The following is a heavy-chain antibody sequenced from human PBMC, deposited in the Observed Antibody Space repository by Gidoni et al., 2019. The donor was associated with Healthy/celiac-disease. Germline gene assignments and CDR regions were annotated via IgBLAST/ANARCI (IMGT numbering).Heavy chain of an antibody. CDR3: ARGYYSGSGRVPYYFDY. Sequence: GLLKPSETLSLTCAVYGGSFSGYYWSWIRQPPGKGLEWIGEINHSGRTNYNPSLKSRVTISVDTSQNQFSLKLSSVTAADTAVYYCARGYYSGSGRVPYYFDYWGQGTLVTVSS. V-gene: IGHV4-34*01. CDR2: INHSGRT. D-gene: IGHD3-10*01. J-gene: IGHJ4*02. CDR1: GGSFSGYY.